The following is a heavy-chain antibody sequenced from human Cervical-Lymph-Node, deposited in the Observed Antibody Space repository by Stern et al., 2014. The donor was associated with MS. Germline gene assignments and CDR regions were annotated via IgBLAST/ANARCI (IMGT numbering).Heavy chain of an antibody. V-gene: IGHV1-69*01. J-gene: IGHJ6*02. CDR2: IIPVFGTA. CDR1: GGTFNIYA. CDR3: ARDPQTVMANSYYYYGMDV. D-gene: IGHD5-18*01. Sequence: VQLVESGAEVKKPGSSVRVSCKASGGTFNIYAISWVRQAPGQGLEWLGGIIPVFGTANYAQKFQDRVTISADESTSMAYMELNNLRSEDTAVYYCARDPQTVMANSYYYYGMDVWGQGTTVTVSS.